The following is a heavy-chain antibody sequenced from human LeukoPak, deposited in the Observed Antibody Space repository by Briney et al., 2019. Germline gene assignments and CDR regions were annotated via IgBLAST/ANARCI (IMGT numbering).Heavy chain of an antibody. CDR2: ISGSGGST. CDR3: AKLDSVAVAGNFDY. Sequence: HPGGSLRLSCAASGFTFSSYAMSWVRQAPGKGLEWVSAISGSGGSTYYADSVKGRFTISRDNSKNTLYPQMNSLRAEDTAVYYCAKLDSVAVAGNFDYWGQGTLVTVSS. V-gene: IGHV3-23*01. J-gene: IGHJ4*02. D-gene: IGHD6-19*01. CDR1: GFTFSSYA.